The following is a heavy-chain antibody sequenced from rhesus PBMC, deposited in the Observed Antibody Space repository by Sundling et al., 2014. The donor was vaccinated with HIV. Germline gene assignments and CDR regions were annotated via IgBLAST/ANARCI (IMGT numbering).Heavy chain of an antibody. Sequence: QVQLQESGPGVVKPSETLSLTCAVSGGSISGGYGWGWIRQAPGKGLEWIGSFYSISGKTYYNPSVKSRVTISTDTSKNHFSLRLTSVIAADTAVYYCARGMGYSGYSFGFDSWGQGVVVTVSS. CDR1: GGSISGGYG. D-gene: IGHD5-42*01. CDR3: ARGMGYSGYSFGFDS. V-gene: IGHV4S13*01. J-gene: IGHJ6*01. CDR2: FYSISGKT.